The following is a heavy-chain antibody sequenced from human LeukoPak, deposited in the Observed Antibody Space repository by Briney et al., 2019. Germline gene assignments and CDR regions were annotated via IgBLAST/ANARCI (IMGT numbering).Heavy chain of an antibody. CDR2: INPNSGGT. V-gene: IGHV1-2*02. CDR3: ARAHCSSTTCLNAFDI. D-gene: IGHD2-2*01. J-gene: IGHJ3*02. Sequence: ASVKVSCKASGYTFTGYYMHWVRQAPGQGLEWMGWINPNSGGTNYAQKFQGRVTMTGDTSISTAYMELSRLRSDDTAVYFCARAHCSSTTCLNAFDIWGQGTMVTVSS. CDR1: GYTFTGYY.